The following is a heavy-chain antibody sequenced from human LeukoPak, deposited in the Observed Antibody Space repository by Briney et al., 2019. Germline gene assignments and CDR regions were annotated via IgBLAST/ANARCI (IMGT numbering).Heavy chain of an antibody. CDR3: AREEGDIVVVPAAAKFDP. CDR1: GYTFTGYY. Sequence: ASVKVSCKASGYTFTGYYMHWVRQAPGQGLEWMGWINPNSGSTNYAQKFQGRVTMTRDTSISTAYMELSRLRSDDTAVYYCAREEGDIVVVPAAAKFDPWGQGTLVTVSS. V-gene: IGHV1-2*02. CDR2: INPNSGST. D-gene: IGHD2-2*01. J-gene: IGHJ5*02.